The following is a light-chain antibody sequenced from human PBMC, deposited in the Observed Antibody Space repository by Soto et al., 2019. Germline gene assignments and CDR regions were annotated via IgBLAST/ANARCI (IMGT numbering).Light chain of an antibody. Sequence: QSALTQPRSVSGSPGQSVAISCTGTSSDVGGYNYVSWYQQYPGKAPKLMIYDVNKWPSGVPDRFSGSKSGNTASLTISGLQAEDEADCYCSSYAGSNTWAFGGGTKLTVL. CDR2: DVN. J-gene: IGLJ3*02. V-gene: IGLV2-11*01. CDR3: SSYAGSNTWA. CDR1: SSDVGGYNY.